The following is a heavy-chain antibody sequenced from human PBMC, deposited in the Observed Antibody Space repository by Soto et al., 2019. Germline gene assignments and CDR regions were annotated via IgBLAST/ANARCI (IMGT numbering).Heavy chain of an antibody. D-gene: IGHD1-26*01. CDR2: IRSKAYGGTT. CDR1: GFTFGDYA. V-gene: IGHV3-49*04. Sequence: GGSLRLSCTASGFTFGDYAMSWVRQAPGKGLEWVGFIRSKAYGGTTEYAASGKGRFTISRDDSKSIAYLQMNSLKTEDTAVYYCTRAEWELLGAFDIWGQGTMVTVSS. J-gene: IGHJ3*02. CDR3: TRAEWELLGAFDI.